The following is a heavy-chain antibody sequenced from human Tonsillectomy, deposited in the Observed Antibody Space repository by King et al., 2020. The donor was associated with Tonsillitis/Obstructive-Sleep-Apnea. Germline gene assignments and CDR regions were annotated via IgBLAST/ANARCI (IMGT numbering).Heavy chain of an antibody. CDR2: ISYDGSNK. V-gene: IGHV3-30*04. J-gene: IGHJ4*02. CDR3: ARGGDYGGNFIFDY. D-gene: IGHD4-23*01. Sequence: VQLVESGGGVVQPARSLRLSCAASGFTFSSYAMHWVRQAPGKGLEWVAVISYDGSNKYYTDSVKGRFTISRDNSKNTLYLQINSLRAEDTAVYYCARGGDYGGNFIFDYGGQGTLVTVSS. CDR1: GFTFSSYA.